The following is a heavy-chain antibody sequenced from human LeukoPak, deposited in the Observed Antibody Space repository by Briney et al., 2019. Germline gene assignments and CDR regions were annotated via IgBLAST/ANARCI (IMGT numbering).Heavy chain of an antibody. CDR2: ISYDGSNK. CDR1: GFTFSRYG. J-gene: IGHJ4*02. D-gene: IGHD3-22*01. V-gene: IGHV3-30*18. Sequence: PGGSLRLSCAATGFTFSRYGMHWVRQAPGKGLEWVAQISYDGSNKHYGDSVKGRFTIARDNSKNTLFLQMNSLRGEDTAVYYCAKDPTHYRVWDYYETIGLSYWGQGTLVTVSS. CDR3: AKDPTHYRVWDYYETIGLSY.